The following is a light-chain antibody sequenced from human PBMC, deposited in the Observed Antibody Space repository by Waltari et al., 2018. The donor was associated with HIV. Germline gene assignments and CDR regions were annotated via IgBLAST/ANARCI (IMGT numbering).Light chain of an antibody. J-gene: IGLJ3*02. CDR3: QVWDSSSDHRGV. CDR1: NAGSNG. V-gene: IGLV3-21*04. Sequence: SYVVSQPPSVSVAPGQTARMTCEGNNAGSNGVHWSQKKPDQAPILVIYYDRDRPSGIPERFSGSNFGNTATLTITSVEAGDEADYYCQVWDSSSDHRGVFGGGTKLTVL. CDR2: YDR.